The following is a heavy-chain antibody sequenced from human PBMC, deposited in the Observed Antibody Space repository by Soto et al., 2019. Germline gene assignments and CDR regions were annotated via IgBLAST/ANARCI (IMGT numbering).Heavy chain of an antibody. CDR1: GFTFSSYG. D-gene: IGHD3-22*01. CDR3: AKDTYYHDSSGYYVFDH. V-gene: IGHV3-30*18. Sequence: QVQLVESGGGVVQPGRSLSLSCTASGFTFSSYGMHWVRQTPGMGLEWVAHISYDGSNEHYIDSVKGRFTISRDNSKNKVYLQMNSLRTEDTALYYCAKDTYYHDSSGYYVFDHWGQGTLVTVSS. CDR2: ISYDGSNE. J-gene: IGHJ4*02.